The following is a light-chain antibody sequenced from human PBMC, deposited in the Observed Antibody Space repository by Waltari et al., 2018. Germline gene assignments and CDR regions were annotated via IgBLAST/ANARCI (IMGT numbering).Light chain of an antibody. CDR3: QQLHDYPLS. J-gene: IGKJ4*01. V-gene: IGKV1-9*01. CDR2: SMS. CDR1: QGIGNS. Sequence: DIQLTQSPSFLSASLGDRVTITCRASQGIGNSLAWYQQKPGKPPNLVLYSMSTLQSGVTSRFSGSGSVTDFNLTISSLQPDDLASYYCQQLHDYPLSFGGGTKVEIK.